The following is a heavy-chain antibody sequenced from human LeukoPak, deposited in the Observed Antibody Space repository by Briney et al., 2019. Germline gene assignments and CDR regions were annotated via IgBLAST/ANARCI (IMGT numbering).Heavy chain of an antibody. J-gene: IGHJ4*02. CDR2: ISSSGSTI. CDR1: GFTVSSNY. V-gene: IGHV3-11*04. CDR3: ARAPEKPPGHLDY. Sequence: PGGSLRLSCAASGFTVSSNYMSWVRQAPGKGLEWVSYISSSGSTIYYADSVKGRFTISRDNAKNSLYLQMNSLRAEDTAVYYCARAPEKPPGHLDYWGQGTLVTVSS. D-gene: IGHD1-14*01.